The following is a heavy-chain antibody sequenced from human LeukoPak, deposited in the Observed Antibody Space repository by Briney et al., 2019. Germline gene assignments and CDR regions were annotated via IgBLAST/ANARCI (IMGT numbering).Heavy chain of an antibody. V-gene: IGHV1-69*05. CDR1: GGTFSSYA. CDR3: ASSGRAQWELPTVFDY. Sequence: SVKVSCKASGGTFSSYAISWVRQAPGQGLEWMGGIIPIFGTANYAQKFQGRVTITTDESTSTAYMELSSLRSEDTAVYYCASSGRAQWELPTVFDYWGQGTLVTVSP. D-gene: IGHD1-26*01. J-gene: IGHJ4*02. CDR2: IIPIFGTA.